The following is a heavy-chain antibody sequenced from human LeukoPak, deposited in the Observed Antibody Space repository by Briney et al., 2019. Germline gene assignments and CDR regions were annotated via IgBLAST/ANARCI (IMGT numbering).Heavy chain of an antibody. Sequence: SETLSLTCAVSGGSISAYYWNWIRQPPGKGLEWIGYVYYSGSTYYNPSLKSRVTISVDTSKNQFSLKLSSVTAADTAVYYCAREVVVPAARGWFDPWGQGTLVTVSS. J-gene: IGHJ5*02. CDR3: AREVVVPAARGWFDP. D-gene: IGHD2-2*01. CDR1: GGSISAYY. V-gene: IGHV4-59*12. CDR2: VYYSGST.